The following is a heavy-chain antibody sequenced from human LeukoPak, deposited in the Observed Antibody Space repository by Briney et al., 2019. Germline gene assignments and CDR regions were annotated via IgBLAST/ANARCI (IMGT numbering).Heavy chain of an antibody. CDR1: GFTFSSYA. CDR2: IYSGGST. V-gene: IGHV3-66*02. Sequence: GGSLRLSCAASGFTFSSYAMSWVRQAPGKGLEWVSVIYSGGSTYYADSVKGRFTISRDNSKNTLYLQMNSLRAEDTAVYYCARWSGAARRNYYYYYMDVWGKGTTVTVSS. J-gene: IGHJ6*03. D-gene: IGHD6-6*01. CDR3: ARWSGAARRNYYYYYMDV.